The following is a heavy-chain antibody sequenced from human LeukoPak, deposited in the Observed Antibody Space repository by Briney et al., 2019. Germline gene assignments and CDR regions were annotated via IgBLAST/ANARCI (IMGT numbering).Heavy chain of an antibody. D-gene: IGHD4-17*01. V-gene: IGHV4-39*07. J-gene: IGHJ4*02. CDR2: IYYSGST. CDR1: GGSISSSSYY. Sequence: SETLSLTCTVSGGSISSSSYYWGWLRQPPGKGLEWIGSIYYSGSTYYNPSLKSRVTISVDTSKNQFSLKLSSVTAADTAVYYCAQDTIRGLLDYFDYWGQGTLVTVSS. CDR3: AQDTIRGLLDYFDY.